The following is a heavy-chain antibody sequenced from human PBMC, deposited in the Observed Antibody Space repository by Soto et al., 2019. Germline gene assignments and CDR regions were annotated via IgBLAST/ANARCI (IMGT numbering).Heavy chain of an antibody. CDR3: ARGWFGPDV. CDR2: IDKVGTDS. J-gene: IGHJ6*03. D-gene: IGHD3-10*01. Sequence: EVQLVESGGGLVQPGGSLRLSCAASEFTFSGRSVHWVRQAPGKGLVWVSGIDKVGTDSTYADSVKGRFTSSRDNAKNTVYLQMNNLRVEDTAGYYRARGWFGPDVWGKGTTVTVSS. CDR1: EFTFSGRS. V-gene: IGHV3-74*01.